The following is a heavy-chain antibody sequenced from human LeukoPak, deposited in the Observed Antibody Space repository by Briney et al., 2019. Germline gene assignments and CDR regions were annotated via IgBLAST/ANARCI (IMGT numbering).Heavy chain of an antibody. CDR1: GFIFSSYG. J-gene: IGHJ4*02. D-gene: IGHD2-2*01. V-gene: IGHV3-30*02. CDR3: ARFPAGIVIVPAVY. Sequence: GGSLRLSCAASGFIFSSYGMHWVRQAPGKGLEWVAFIRYDGSDQYYADSVKGRFTISRDNSKNTLFLQMNSLRVEDTAVYYCARFPAGIVIVPAVYWGQGTLVTVSS. CDR2: IRYDGSDQ.